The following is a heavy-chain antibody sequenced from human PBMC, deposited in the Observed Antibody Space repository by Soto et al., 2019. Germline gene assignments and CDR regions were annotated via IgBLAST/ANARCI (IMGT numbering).Heavy chain of an antibody. CDR1: GDSVSSYY. CDR2: IYNSGSS. D-gene: IGHD6-6*01. Sequence: QVQLQESGPELVKPSETLSLTCSVSGDSVSSYYWTWIRQSPGKGLEWIGYIYNSGSSNYNPSLKGRVTLSADTPKNQFSLRLGSVAAADTAVYYCARGVEQAFRTGLVYWGQGILVTVSS. V-gene: IGHV4-59*02. J-gene: IGHJ4*02. CDR3: ARGVEQAFRTGLVY.